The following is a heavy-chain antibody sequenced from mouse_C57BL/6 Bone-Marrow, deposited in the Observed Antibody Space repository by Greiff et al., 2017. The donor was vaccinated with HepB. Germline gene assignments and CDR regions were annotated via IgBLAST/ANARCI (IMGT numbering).Heavy chain of an antibody. CDR2: ISYDGST. Sequence: EVQLQESGPGLVKPSQSLSLTCSVSGYSITSGYFWYWIRQPTENIREWVGFISYDGSTNYNPSLTNRITLTRDTSTHKFFMKFNSVTTEDTATYYCASAFYYGSSWFAYWGQGTLVTVSA. J-gene: IGHJ3*01. CDR3: ASAFYYGSSWFAY. V-gene: IGHV3-6*01. CDR1: GYSITSGYF. D-gene: IGHD1-1*01.